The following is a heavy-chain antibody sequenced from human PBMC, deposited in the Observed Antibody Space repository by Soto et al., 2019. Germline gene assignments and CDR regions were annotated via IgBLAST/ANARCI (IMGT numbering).Heavy chain of an antibody. CDR1: GFTVSSNY. CDR2: IYSGGST. J-gene: IGHJ6*02. Sequence: PGGSLRLSCAASGFTVSSNYMSWVRQAPGKGLEWVSVIYSGGSTYYADSVKGRFTISRDNSKSTLYLQMNSLRAEDTAVYYCARDSKSDYDFWSGAPGGMDVWGQGTTVTVSS. V-gene: IGHV3-53*01. D-gene: IGHD3-3*01. CDR3: ARDSKSDYDFWSGAPGGMDV.